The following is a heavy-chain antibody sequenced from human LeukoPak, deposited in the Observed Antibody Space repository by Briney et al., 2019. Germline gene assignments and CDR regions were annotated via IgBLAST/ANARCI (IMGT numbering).Heavy chain of an antibody. CDR1: GGSIGRHF. D-gene: IGHD2-2*01. V-gene: IGHV4-59*11. Sequence: SETLSLTCTVSGGSIGRHFWTWIRQPPGKGLEWIGYVYFIGLTNYNPSLKSRVTMSVDTSTNQFSLKMTSVTATDTAVYYCARGVAVQAATDYYYYMDVWGKGTTVTVSS. CDR3: ARGVAVQAATDYYYYMDV. CDR2: VYFIGLT. J-gene: IGHJ6*03.